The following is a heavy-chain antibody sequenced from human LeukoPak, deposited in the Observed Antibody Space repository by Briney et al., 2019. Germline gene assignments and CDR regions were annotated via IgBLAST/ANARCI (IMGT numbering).Heavy chain of an antibody. J-gene: IGHJ4*02. CDR1: GYSSTSYY. CDR2: INPSSGGT. V-gene: IGHV1-2*02. D-gene: IGHD6-13*01. Sequence: GASVKVSCKTSGYSSTSYYIHWVRQAPGQGLEWMGWINPSSGGTEYAQKFQGRVTMTGDTSISTAYMELSRLRSDDTAVYYCARDRGSSWYVDYWGQGTLVTVSS. CDR3: ARDRGSSWYVDY.